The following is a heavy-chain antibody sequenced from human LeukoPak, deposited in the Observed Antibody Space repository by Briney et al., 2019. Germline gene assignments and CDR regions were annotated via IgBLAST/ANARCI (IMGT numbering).Heavy chain of an antibody. CDR3: VRRDTGWNYFDY. CDR1: GGSINSHY. D-gene: IGHD6-19*01. V-gene: IGHV4-4*08. J-gene: IGHJ4*02. Sequence: PSETLSLTCAASGGSINSHYWGWIRQPPGKGLQWIGDINSTGKNNYNPSLKGRFTISLDTAKSPLSLNLTSVLAADTAIYYCVRRDTGWNYFDYWGQGILVTVSS. CDR2: INSTGKN.